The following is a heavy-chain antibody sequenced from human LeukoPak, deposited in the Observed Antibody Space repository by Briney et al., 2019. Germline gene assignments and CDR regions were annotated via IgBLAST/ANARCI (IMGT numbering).Heavy chain of an antibody. CDR3: ARDLDSSSWYEGGY. D-gene: IGHD6-13*01. CDR2: INPSSGGT. J-gene: IGHJ4*02. CDR1: GYTLTGYY. V-gene: IGHV1-2*02. Sequence: GASVKVSCKASGYTLTGYYIHWVRQAPGQGLEWMGWINPSSGGTYYAQKFQGRVTMTRDTSISTAYMELSRLRSDDTAVFYCARDLDSSSWYEGGYWGQGTLVTVSS.